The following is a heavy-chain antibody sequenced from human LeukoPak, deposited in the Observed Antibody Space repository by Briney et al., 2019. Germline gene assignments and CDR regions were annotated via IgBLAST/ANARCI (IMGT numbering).Heavy chain of an antibody. CDR1: GGTFSSYA. CDR3: AQRGSSTSYYYYGMDV. D-gene: IGHD2-2*01. J-gene: IGHJ6*02. CDR2: IIPILGIA. Sequence: SVKVSCKASGGTFSSYAISWVRQAPGQGLEWMGRIIPILGIANYAQKFQGRVTITADKSTSTAYMELSSLRSEDTAVYYCAQRGSSTSYYYYGMDVWGQGTTVTVPS. V-gene: IGHV1-69*04.